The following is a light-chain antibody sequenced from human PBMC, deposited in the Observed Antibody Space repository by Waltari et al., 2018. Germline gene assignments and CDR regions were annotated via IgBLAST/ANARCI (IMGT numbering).Light chain of an antibody. CDR3: SSYTSTSTQV. J-gene: IGLJ3*02. Sequence: QSALTQPASVSGSPGQSITISCTGTSSDVGGYNYVSWYQQYPGKAPQLMIYDVNNRPSGVSNRFSGSKSVNTASLTISGLQAEDEADYYCSSYTSTSTQVFGGGTKLTVL. CDR1: SSDVGGYNY. V-gene: IGLV2-14*03. CDR2: DVN.